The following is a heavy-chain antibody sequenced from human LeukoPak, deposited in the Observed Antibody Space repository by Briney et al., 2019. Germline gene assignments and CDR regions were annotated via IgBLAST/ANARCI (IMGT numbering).Heavy chain of an antibody. Sequence: GESLKISCKGSGYTFTSNWIGWVRQMPGKGLEWMGIIYPGDSDTRYSPSFQGQVTISADKSISTAYLQWSSLKASDTAMYYCARGTTVTSTPYYYYGMDVWGQGTTVTVSS. D-gene: IGHD4-11*01. J-gene: IGHJ6*02. V-gene: IGHV5-51*01. CDR1: GYTFTSNW. CDR3: ARGTTVTSTPYYYYGMDV. CDR2: IYPGDSDT.